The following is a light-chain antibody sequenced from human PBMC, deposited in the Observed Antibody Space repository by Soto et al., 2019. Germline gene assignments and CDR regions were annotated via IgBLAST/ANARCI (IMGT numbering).Light chain of an antibody. CDR1: SSDIGAYNY. CDR2: EVS. Sequence: QSVLTQPASVSGSPGQSITISCTGGSSDIGAYNYVSWFQQYPGKAPKLIISEVSNRPSGVSNSFSGSKSGNAASLTISGLQTEDEAPYFCFSFTTDWTHVFGTGTKVTVL. V-gene: IGLV2-14*01. CDR3: FSFTTDWTHV. J-gene: IGLJ1*01.